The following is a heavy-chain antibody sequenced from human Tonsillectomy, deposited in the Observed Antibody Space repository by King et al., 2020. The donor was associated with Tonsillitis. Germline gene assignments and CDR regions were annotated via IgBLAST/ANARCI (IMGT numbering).Heavy chain of an antibody. CDR3: ARDSSYYSDYGIDV. CDR2: IKQDGSER. CDR1: GFTFSNYW. V-gene: IGHV3-7*03. Sequence: QLVQSGGGLVQPGGSLRLSCTASGFTFSNYWMTWVRQAPGKGLEWVASIKQDGSERYYVDSVKGGFTISRDNAKNSLYLQMNSLRAEDTAVYYCARDSSYYSDYGIDVWGQGTTVTVSS. J-gene: IGHJ6*02.